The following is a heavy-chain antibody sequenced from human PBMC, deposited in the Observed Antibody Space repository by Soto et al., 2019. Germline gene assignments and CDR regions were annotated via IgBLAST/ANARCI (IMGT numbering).Heavy chain of an antibody. J-gene: IGHJ6*02. D-gene: IGHD2-21*02. CDR2: IDWDDDK. Sequence: PTLVNPTQTLTLTCTFSGFSLSTTGMVVSWVRQAPGTALEWLALIDWDDDKFYNTFLKTRLTISKDTSKNQVVLTMTNMDPVDTATYYCARMSTAGAHYFYGMDVWGQGTTVTVSS. V-gene: IGHV2-70*20. CDR3: ARMSTAGAHYFYGMDV. CDR1: GFSLSTTGMV.